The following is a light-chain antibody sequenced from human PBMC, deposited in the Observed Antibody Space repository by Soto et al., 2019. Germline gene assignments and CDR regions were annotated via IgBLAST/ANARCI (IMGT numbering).Light chain of an antibody. CDR1: QSISSW. V-gene: IGKV1-5*03. J-gene: IGKJ1*01. CDR3: QQYNSYWT. CDR2: KAS. Sequence: DIQMTQSPSTLSASVGDRVTITCRASQSISSWLAWYQQKPGKAPKLLIYKASSLESGVPLRFSGCGSGTEFTLTISRLQPDDFATYYCQQYNSYWTFGQGTKVEIK.